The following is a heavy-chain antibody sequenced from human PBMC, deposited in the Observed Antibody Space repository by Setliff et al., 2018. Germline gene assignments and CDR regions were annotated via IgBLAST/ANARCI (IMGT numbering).Heavy chain of an antibody. V-gene: IGHV1-46*01. CDR2: VNPGGGSS. Sequence: ASVKVSCKASGYTFTSYYMHWVRQAPGQGLEWMGMVNPGGGSSTSTQRFQGRVTMTRDTSTNTAYMELNSLTSNDTAVYYCARAGLAAAGRKGVFDHWGQGTLVTVSS. D-gene: IGHD6-13*01. CDR1: GYTFTSYY. J-gene: IGHJ4*02. CDR3: ARAGLAAAGRKGVFDH.